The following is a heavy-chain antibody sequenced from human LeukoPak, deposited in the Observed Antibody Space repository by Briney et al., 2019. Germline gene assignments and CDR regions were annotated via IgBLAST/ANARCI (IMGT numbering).Heavy chain of an antibody. CDR2: FYNSGNI. J-gene: IGHJ4*02. CDR3: ARGGGSWANFDY. D-gene: IGHD6-13*01. CDR1: GGSISTYY. Sequence: SETLSLTCTVSGGSISTYYWTWIRQPPGKGLEWIGYFYNSGNINYNPSLKSRVTISVDTSKKHSSLNLNSVTAADTAVYYCARGGGSWANFDYWGQGILVTVSS. V-gene: IGHV4-59*13.